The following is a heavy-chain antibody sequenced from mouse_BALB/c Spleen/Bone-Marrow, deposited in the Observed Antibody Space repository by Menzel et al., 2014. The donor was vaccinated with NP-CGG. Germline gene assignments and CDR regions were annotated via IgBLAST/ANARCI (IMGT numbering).Heavy chain of an antibody. CDR3: ARRDGKGWNFDV. V-gene: IGHV1-9*01. CDR1: GYTFSGYW. CDR2: ILPGSASN. D-gene: IGHD2-1*01. Sequence: VKLQESGAELMKPGASVKISCKATGYTFSGYWIEWVKQRPGHGLEWIGEILPGSASNKYNEKFKGKVPFIADTSSNTACLQRSSLTSEDSAVYYGARRDGKGWNFDVWGAGTTVTVSS. J-gene: IGHJ1*01.